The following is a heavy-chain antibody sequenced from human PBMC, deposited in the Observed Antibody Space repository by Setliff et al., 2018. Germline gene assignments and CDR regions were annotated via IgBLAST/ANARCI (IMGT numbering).Heavy chain of an antibody. CDR2: IKSDGSNT. Sequence: PGESLKISCAASEFTFRNYYMHWVRQVPGKGLMWVSYIKSDGSNTHYADSVEGRFTISRDNAKNTLYLQMNSLRAEDTAAYYCARGGCSATSCLDYWGQGILVTVSS. CDR3: ARGGCSATSCLDY. V-gene: IGHV3-74*01. CDR1: EFTFRNYY. D-gene: IGHD2-2*01. J-gene: IGHJ4*02.